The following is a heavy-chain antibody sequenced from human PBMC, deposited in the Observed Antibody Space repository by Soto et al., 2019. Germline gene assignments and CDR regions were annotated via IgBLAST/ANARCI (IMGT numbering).Heavy chain of an antibody. Sequence: TLSPTCTVSGGSISSGGYYWSWIRQHPGKGLEWIGYIYYSGSTYYNPSLKSRVTISVDTSKNQFSLKLSSGTAADTAVYDCGSRRGYSGFAYWGQGTFVPVS. CDR1: GGSISSGGYY. CDR3: GSRRGYSGFAY. CDR2: IYYSGST. D-gene: IGHD5-12*01. V-gene: IGHV4-31*03. J-gene: IGHJ4*02.